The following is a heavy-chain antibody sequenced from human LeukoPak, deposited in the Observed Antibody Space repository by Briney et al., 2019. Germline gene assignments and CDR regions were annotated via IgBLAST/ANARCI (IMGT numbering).Heavy chain of an antibody. J-gene: IGHJ6*03. CDR2: ISSSSSYI. CDR1: GFTFSSYS. CDR3: ARRTSWGYYYYMDV. Sequence: GGSLRLSCAASGFTFSSYSMNWVRQAPGKGLEWVSSISSSSSYIYYADSVKGRFTISRDNAKNSLYLQMNSLRAEDTAVYYCARRTSWGYYYYMDVWGKGTTVTVSS. D-gene: IGHD3-16*01. V-gene: IGHV3-21*01.